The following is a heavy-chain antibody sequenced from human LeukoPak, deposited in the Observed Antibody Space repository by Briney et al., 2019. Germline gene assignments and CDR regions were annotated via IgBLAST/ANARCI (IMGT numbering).Heavy chain of an antibody. D-gene: IGHD3-10*01. CDR1: GYTFTSYD. CDR2: MNPNSGNT. J-gene: IGHJ5*02. CDR3: ARTMVRARSGSWFDP. Sequence: ASVRVSCKASGYTFTSYDIDWVRQATGQGLEWMGWMNPNSGNTGSAQKFQGRVTMTRNTSINTAYMELSNLRSEDTAVYYCARTMVRARSGSWFDPWGQGTLVTVSS. V-gene: IGHV1-8*01.